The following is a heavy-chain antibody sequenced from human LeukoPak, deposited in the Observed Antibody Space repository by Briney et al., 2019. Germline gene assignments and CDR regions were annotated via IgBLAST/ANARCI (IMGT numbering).Heavy chain of an antibody. CDR1: GYTFTSYD. Sequence: ASVKVSCKASGYTFTSYDINWVRQATGQGLEWMGWMNPNRGNTGYAQKFQGRVTMTRNTSISTAYMELSSLRSEDTAVYYCARVGGYSYGYEFDYWGQGTLVTVSS. CDR2: MNPNRGNT. V-gene: IGHV1-8*01. J-gene: IGHJ4*02. D-gene: IGHD5-18*01. CDR3: ARVGGYSYGYEFDY.